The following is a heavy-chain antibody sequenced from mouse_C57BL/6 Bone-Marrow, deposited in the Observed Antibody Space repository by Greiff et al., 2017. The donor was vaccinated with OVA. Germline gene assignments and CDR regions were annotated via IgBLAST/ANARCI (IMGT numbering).Heavy chain of an antibody. Sequence: GGGLVQPKGSLKLSCAASGFSFNTYAMNWVRQAPGKGLEWVARIRSKSNNYATYYADSVKDRFTISRDDSESMLYLQMNNLKTEDTAMYYCVRRQSYAMDYWGQGTSVTVSS. CDR1: GFSFNTYA. CDR3: VRRQSYAMDY. V-gene: IGHV10-1*01. D-gene: IGHD6-1*01. J-gene: IGHJ4*01. CDR2: IRSKSNNYAT.